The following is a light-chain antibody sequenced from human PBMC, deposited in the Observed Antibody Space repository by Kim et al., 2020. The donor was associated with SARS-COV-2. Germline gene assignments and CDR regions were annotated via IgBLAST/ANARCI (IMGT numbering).Light chain of an antibody. J-gene: IGLJ2*01. CDR2: DNN. V-gene: IGLV1-51*01. Sequence: GQKVTISCSGSSSNIGQNYVSWYQQFPGTAPKLLIYDNNKRHSGIPDRFSGFKSGTSATLGITGLQTGDEADYYCGTWDSSLNGLVFGGGTQLTVL. CDR3: GTWDSSLNGLV. CDR1: SSNIGQNY.